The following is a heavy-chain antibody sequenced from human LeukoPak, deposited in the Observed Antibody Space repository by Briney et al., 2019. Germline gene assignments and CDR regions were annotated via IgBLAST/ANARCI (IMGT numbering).Heavy chain of an antibody. CDR3: TTVREDIVVPG. V-gene: IGHV3-23*01. CDR2: LTRSGGDT. J-gene: IGHJ3*01. D-gene: IGHD5-12*01. CDR1: GFTFTDYP. Sequence: GGSLRLSCAASGFTFTDYPMSWLRQAPGKGVEWVSALTRSGGDTYHADTVKGRFTISRDNSKDTLYLQMNSLKTEDTAVYYCTTVREDIVVPGWGQGTMVTVSS.